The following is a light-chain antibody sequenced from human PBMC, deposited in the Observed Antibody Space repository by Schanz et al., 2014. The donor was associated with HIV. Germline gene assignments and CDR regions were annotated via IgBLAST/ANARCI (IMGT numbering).Light chain of an antibody. CDR1: QSVYSSY. Sequence: EIVLTQSPVTLSLSPGERATLSCRASQSVYSSYLAWYQQKPGQAPRLLMYGASTRATGIPAKFSGSGSGTEFTLTISGLQSDDFALYYCQQYNDWPPSTFGQGTKLEIK. CDR3: QQYNDWPPST. J-gene: IGKJ2*01. CDR2: GAS. V-gene: IGKV3-15*01.